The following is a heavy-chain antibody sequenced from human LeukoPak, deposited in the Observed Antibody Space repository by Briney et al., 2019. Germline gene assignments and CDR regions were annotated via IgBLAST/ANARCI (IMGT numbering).Heavy chain of an antibody. Sequence: PGGSLRLSCAASGFTFSNYYMNWVRQAPGKGLEWVSPISSSSSYIYYADSVKGRFTISRDNAKNSLYLQMNSLRAEDTAVYYCAAIRYCSSTSCYLPWGQGTLVTVSS. CDR2: ISSSSSYI. V-gene: IGHV3-21*01. D-gene: IGHD2-2*01. CDR1: GFTFSNYY. CDR3: AAIRYCSSTSCYLP. J-gene: IGHJ5*02.